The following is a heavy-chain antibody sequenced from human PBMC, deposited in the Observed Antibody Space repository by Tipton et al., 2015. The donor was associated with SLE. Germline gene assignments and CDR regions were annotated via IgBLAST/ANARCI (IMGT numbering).Heavy chain of an antibody. CDR2: IFPGDSDT. Sequence: QLVQFGAEVKEPGESLKISCKGSGYRFTSHWIAWVRQMPGKGLEWMGIIFPGDSDTRYSPSFEGHVIISADKSSSTAHLQWSSLKTSDTAMYYCARGTLAATSRFAYWGQGTLVTVSS. V-gene: IGHV5-51*01. CDR1: GYRFTSHW. CDR3: ARGTLAATSRFAY. J-gene: IGHJ4*02. D-gene: IGHD5-12*01.